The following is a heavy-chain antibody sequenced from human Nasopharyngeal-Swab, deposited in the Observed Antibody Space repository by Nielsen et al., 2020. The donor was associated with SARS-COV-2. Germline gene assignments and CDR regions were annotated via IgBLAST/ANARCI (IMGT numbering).Heavy chain of an antibody. D-gene: IGHD6-19*01. V-gene: IGHV3-23*01. J-gene: IGHJ4*02. CDR1: GFTFSSYA. CDR3: AKDGGGWYTSGWYYFDS. Sequence: GESLKISCAASGFTFSSYAMSWVRQAPGKGLEWVSAISGSGRSTYYADSVKGRFTISRDNSKNTLYLQMNSLRAEDTAVYFCAKDGGGWYTSGWYYFDSWGQQILVTVSS. CDR2: ISGSGRST.